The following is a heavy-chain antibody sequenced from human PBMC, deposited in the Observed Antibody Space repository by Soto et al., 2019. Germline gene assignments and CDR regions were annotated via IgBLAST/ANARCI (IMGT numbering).Heavy chain of an antibody. CDR3: ASTYSTSWYWVDP. J-gene: IGHJ5*02. V-gene: IGHV2-26*04. CDR1: GFSLSNAGLG. CDR2: IFSNDEK. Sequence: QVTVKESGPVLVKPTETLTLTCTVSGFSLSNAGLGVSWIRQPPGKALEWLAHIFSNDEKSYSTSLKSRLTISKDTSKSQVVLTMTNMDPVDTATYYCASTYSTSWYWVDPWCQGTLVTVSS. D-gene: IGHD6-13*01.